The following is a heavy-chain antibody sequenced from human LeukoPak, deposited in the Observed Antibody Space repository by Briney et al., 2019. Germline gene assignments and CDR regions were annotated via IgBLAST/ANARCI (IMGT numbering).Heavy chain of an antibody. J-gene: IGHJ5*02. CDR3: ARSGGPGTYHQLRYNWFDP. V-gene: IGHV3-21*01. Sequence: GGSLRLSCAASGFTLSDYHMNWVRQAPGKGLEWLSSITTISHYIYYAGAVKGRFTISRDNAKNSLYLQMNSLRGEDTAVYYCARSGGPGTYHQLRYNWFDPWGQGTLVTVSS. CDR2: ITTISHYI. CDR1: GFTLSDYH. D-gene: IGHD3-10*01.